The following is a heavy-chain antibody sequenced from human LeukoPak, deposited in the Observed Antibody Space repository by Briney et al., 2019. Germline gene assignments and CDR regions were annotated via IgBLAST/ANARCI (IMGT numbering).Heavy chain of an antibody. CDR1: GFTFSSYS. V-gene: IGHV3-48*01. CDR3: ASDGGGDIVVAFAFDI. CDR2: ISSSSKTI. Sequence: GGSLRLSCAASGFTFSSYSMNWVRQAPGKGLEWVSYISSSSKTIYYADSVKGRFTISRDNAKNSLYLQMNSLRAEDTAGYSCASDGGGDIVVAFAFDIWGQGTMVTVSS. J-gene: IGHJ3*02. D-gene: IGHD2-15*01.